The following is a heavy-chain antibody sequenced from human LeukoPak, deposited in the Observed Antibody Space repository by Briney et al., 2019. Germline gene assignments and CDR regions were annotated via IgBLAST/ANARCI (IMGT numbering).Heavy chain of an antibody. Sequence: GGTLRLSCAASGFTFSNYGMSWVRQAPGKGLEWVSAISGSGGSTYYAGSVKGRFTISRDNSKHTLYLQMNSLRAEDTAVYYCARDFPPMVDYWGQGTLVTVSS. CDR3: ARDFPPMVDY. J-gene: IGHJ4*02. CDR2: ISGSGGST. V-gene: IGHV3-23*01. CDR1: GFTFSNYG.